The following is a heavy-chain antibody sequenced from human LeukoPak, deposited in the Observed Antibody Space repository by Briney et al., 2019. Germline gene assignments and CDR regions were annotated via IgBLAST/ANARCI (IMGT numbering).Heavy chain of an antibody. V-gene: IGHV3-23*01. J-gene: IGHJ4*02. CDR3: AKTTTGYSSGRYPGWPVDY. Sequence: GGSLRLSCAASGFTFSSYAMYCVRQAPGKGLEWVSGIFGRGGRAHYADSVKGRLTISRDNSKNRVYVEMNSLRADDTAVYYCAKTTTGYSSGRYPGWPVDYWGQGTLVTVSS. D-gene: IGHD6-19*01. CDR2: IFGRGGRA. CDR1: GFTFSSYA.